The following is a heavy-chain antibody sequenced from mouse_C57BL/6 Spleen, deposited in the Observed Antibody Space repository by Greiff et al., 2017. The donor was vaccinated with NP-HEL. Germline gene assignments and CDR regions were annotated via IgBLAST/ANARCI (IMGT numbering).Heavy chain of an antibody. CDR1: GYSITSGYD. CDR2: ISYSGST. J-gene: IGHJ3*01. CDR3: ARGHGNYWFAY. D-gene: IGHD2-1*01. V-gene: IGHV3-1*01. Sequence: ESGPGMVKPSQSLSLTCTVTGYSITSGYDWHWIRHFPGNKLEWMGYISYSGSTNYNPSLKSRISITHDTSKNHFFLKLNSVTTEDTATYYCARGHGNYWFAYWGQGTLVTVSA.